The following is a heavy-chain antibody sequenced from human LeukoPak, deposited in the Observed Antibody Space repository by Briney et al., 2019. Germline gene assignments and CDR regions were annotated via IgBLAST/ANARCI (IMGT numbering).Heavy chain of an antibody. CDR1: GFTFSGYG. CDR2: ISSGGSYM. Sequence: GGSLRLSCAASGFTFSGYGMNWVRQAPGKGLEWVSSISSGGSYMYYADSVKGRFTISRDNAKNSLYLQMNSLRAEDTAVYYWARVGTKGGWYFDLWGRGTMVTVSS. J-gene: IGHJ2*01. D-gene: IGHD3-10*01. CDR3: ARVGTKGGWYFDL. V-gene: IGHV3-21*01.